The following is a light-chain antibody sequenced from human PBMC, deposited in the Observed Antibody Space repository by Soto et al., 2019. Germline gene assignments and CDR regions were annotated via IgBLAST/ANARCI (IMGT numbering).Light chain of an antibody. Sequence: EIVLTQSPATLSLSPGDRATLSCRASQSVSSYLAWYQQKPGQAPRLLIYDASNRATGIPARFSGSGSGTDFTLTIRSLEPEDFAVYYCQQRSNRPPFTFGPGTKVDIK. CDR2: DAS. J-gene: IGKJ3*01. V-gene: IGKV3-11*01. CDR1: QSVSSY. CDR3: QQRSNRPPFT.